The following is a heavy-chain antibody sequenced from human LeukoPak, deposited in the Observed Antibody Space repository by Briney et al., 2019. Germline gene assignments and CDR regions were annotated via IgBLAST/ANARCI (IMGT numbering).Heavy chain of an antibody. CDR2: ISYDGSNK. J-gene: IGHJ6*02. CDR1: GFTFSSYA. V-gene: IGHV3-30*04. CDR3: ARGNLLETYYDYVWGSYPLDV. D-gene: IGHD3-16*01. Sequence: GRSLRLSCAASGFTFSSYAMHWVRQAPGKGLEWVAVISYDGSNKYYADSVKGRFTISRDNSKNTLYLRMNSLRAEDTAVYYCARGNLLETYYDYVWGSYPLDVWGQGTTVTVSS.